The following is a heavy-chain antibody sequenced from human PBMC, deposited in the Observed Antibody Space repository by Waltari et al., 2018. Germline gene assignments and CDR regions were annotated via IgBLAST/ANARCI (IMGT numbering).Heavy chain of an antibody. CDR2: LNPMFGTT. CDR3: ARGPFASGLRYFDY. J-gene: IGHJ4*02. D-gene: IGHD3-10*01. V-gene: IGHV1-69*01. CDR1: GDTFNTYA. Sequence: QVQLLQSGAELRKTGSSVQVSCKSSGDTFNTYAIGWVRQAPAQGLEWMGGLNPMFGTTNYAQKFQDRVTITADASTTTAYMELSSLRSEDTAIYYCARGPFASGLRYFDYWGQGTLVTVSS.